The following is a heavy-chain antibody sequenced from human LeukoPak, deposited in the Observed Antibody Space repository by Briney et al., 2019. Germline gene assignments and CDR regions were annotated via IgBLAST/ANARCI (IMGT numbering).Heavy chain of an antibody. Sequence: GGSLRLSCAASGFTFSSYWMTWVPQAPGKGLEWVANIKPDGSEKYYVDSVEGRFTISRDNAKNSLYLQMNSLRVEDTAVYYCARQRYYDGSSFFDYWGQGTLVTVSS. CDR2: IKPDGSEK. J-gene: IGHJ4*02. CDR1: GFTFSSYW. V-gene: IGHV3-7*04. CDR3: ARQRYYDGSSFFDY. D-gene: IGHD3-22*01.